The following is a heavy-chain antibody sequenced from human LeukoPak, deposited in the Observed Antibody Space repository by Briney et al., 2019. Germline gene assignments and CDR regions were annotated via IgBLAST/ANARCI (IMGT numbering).Heavy chain of an antibody. CDR1: GGSISSYY. J-gene: IGHJ5*02. CDR2: IYYSGST. V-gene: IGHV4-59*01. Sequence: SETLSLTCTVSGGSISSYYWSWIRQPPGKGLEGIGYIYYSGSTNYNPSLKSRVTISVDTSKNQFSLKLSSVTAADTAVYYCARNLMITFGGVIVHGWFDPWGQGTLVTVSS. CDR3: ARNLMITFGGVIVHGWFDP. D-gene: IGHD3-16*02.